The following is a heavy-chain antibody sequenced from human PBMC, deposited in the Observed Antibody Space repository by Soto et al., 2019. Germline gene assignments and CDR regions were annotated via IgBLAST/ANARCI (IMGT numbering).Heavy chain of an antibody. J-gene: IGHJ4*02. D-gene: IGHD2-2*01. CDR1: GFTFSSYA. V-gene: IGHV3-23*01. Sequence: EVQLLESGGGLVQPGVSLRLSCAASGFTFSSYAMSWVRQAPGKGLEWVSAISGSGGSTYYADSVKGRFTISRDNSKNTLYLQMNSLRAEDTAVYYCARSLGYCSSTSCYGYGGTTPYYFDYWGQGTLVTVSS. CDR3: ARSLGYCSSTSCYGYGGTTPYYFDY. CDR2: ISGSGGST.